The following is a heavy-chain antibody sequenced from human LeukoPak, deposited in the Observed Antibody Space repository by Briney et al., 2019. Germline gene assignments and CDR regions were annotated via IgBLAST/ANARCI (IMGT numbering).Heavy chain of an antibody. CDR3: ARDVDCTSTSCLSFDAFDI. J-gene: IGHJ3*02. V-gene: IGHV3-66*01. CDR2: IYSGGST. Sequence: PGGSLRLSCAASGFTVNSNDMSWVRQAPGKGLEWVAVIYSGGSTYYADSVKGRFTISRDNSKNTLFLQMNSLRAEDTAVYYCARDVDCTSTSCLSFDAFDIWGQGTMVTVSS. CDR1: GFTVNSND. D-gene: IGHD2-2*01.